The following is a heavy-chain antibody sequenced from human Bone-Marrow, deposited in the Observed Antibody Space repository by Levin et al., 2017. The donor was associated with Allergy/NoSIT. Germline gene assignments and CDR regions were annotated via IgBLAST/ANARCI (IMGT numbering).Heavy chain of an antibody. CDR2: INPNSGGT. J-gene: IGHJ4*02. V-gene: IGHV1-2*06. D-gene: IGHD2-15*01. CDR3: ATGYSN. CDR1: GYTFTVYY. Sequence: GESLKISCQASGYTFTVYYMHWVRQAPGQGLEWMGRINPNSGGTNYAQNFQGRVTLTRDTSISTAYMELSRLRFDDTAVYYCATGYSNWGQGTLVTVSS.